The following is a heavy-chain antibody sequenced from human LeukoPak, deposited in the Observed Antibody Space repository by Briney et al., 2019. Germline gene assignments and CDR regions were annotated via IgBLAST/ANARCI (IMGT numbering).Heavy chain of an antibody. V-gene: IGHV4-31*03. D-gene: IGHD6-19*01. Sequence: SQTLSLTCTVSGGSISSGGYYWSWIRQHPGTGLEWIGYIYYSGSTYYNPSLKSRVTISVDTSKNQFSLKLSSVTAADTAVYYCASYASSGWYSGSYYYYGMDVWGQGTTVTVSS. CDR2: IYYSGST. J-gene: IGHJ6*02. CDR3: ASYASSGWYSGSYYYYGMDV. CDR1: GGSISSGGYY.